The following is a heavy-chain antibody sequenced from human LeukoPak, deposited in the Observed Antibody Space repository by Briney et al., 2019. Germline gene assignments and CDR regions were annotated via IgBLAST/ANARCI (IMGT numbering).Heavy chain of an antibody. Sequence: PSETLSLTCTVSGGSISSSSYYWGWIRQPPGKGLEWVGSIYYSGSTYYNPSLKSRVTISVDTSKNQFSLKLSSVTAADTAVYYCATPGRGTDYWGQGTLVTVSS. V-gene: IGHV4-39*07. D-gene: IGHD1-1*01. CDR2: IYYSGST. J-gene: IGHJ4*02. CDR3: ATPGRGTDY. CDR1: GGSISSSSYY.